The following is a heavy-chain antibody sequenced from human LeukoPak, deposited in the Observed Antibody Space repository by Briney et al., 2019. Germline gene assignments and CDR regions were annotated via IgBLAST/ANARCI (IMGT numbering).Heavy chain of an antibody. D-gene: IGHD1-26*01. CDR3: ARDLYSGSLSAYFDY. V-gene: IGHV3-48*03. CDR1: GFTFSSYE. CDR2: ISSSGSTI. J-gene: IGHJ4*02. Sequence: PGGSLRLSCAASGFTFSSYEMNWVRQAPGKGLEWVSYISSSGSTIYYADSVKGRFTISRDNSKNTLFLQMNRMRPDDTAVYYCARDLYSGSLSAYFDYWGQGTLVTVSS.